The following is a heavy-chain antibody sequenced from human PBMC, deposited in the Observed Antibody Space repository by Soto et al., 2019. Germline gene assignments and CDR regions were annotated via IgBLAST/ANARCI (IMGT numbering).Heavy chain of an antibody. V-gene: IGHV4-39*01. CDR1: GGSISSSSYY. D-gene: IGHD3-16*01. CDR2: IYYSGST. Sequence: QLQLQESGPGLVKPSETLSLTCTVSGGSISSSSYYWGWIRQPPGKGLEWIGSIYYSGSTYYNPSLKSRVTISVDTSKNQFSLKLSSVTAADTAVYYCARHPIRLGGEDWFDPWGQGTLVTVSS. CDR3: ARHPIRLGGEDWFDP. J-gene: IGHJ5*02.